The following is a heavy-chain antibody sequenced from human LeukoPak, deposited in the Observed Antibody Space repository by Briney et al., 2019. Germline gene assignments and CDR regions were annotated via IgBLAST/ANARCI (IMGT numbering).Heavy chain of an antibody. V-gene: IGHV1-46*01. CDR3: ARDPEVYGDYVSLNWFDP. Sequence: ASVKVSCKASGYTFTSYYMHWVRQAPGQGLEWMGIINPSGGSTSYAQKFQGRVTMTRDTSTSTVYMELSSLRSEDTAVYYCARDPEVYGDYVSLNWFDPWGQGTLVTVSS. CDR2: INPSGGST. D-gene: IGHD4-17*01. J-gene: IGHJ5*02. CDR1: GYTFTSYY.